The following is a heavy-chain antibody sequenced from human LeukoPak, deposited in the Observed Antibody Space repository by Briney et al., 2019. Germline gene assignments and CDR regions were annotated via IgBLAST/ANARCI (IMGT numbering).Heavy chain of an antibody. Sequence: SETLSLTCTVSGGSISSSSYYWGWIRQPPGKGLEWIGSIYYSGSTNYNPSLKSRVTISVDTSKNQFSLKLSSVTAADTAVYYCARNRLLRPYYFDYWGQGTLVTVSS. CDR3: ARNRLLRPYYFDY. J-gene: IGHJ4*02. D-gene: IGHD2/OR15-2a*01. CDR2: IYYSGST. V-gene: IGHV4-39*07. CDR1: GGSISSSSYY.